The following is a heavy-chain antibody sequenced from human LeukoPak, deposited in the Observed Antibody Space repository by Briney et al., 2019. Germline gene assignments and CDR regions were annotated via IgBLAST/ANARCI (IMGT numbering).Heavy chain of an antibody. V-gene: IGHV1-18*01. J-gene: IGHJ4*02. Sequence: GAPVKVSCKASGYTFTSYGISWVRQAPGQGLEWMGWISAYNGNTNYAQKLQGRVTMTTDTSTSTAYMELRSLRSDDTAVYYCARMEGWFGEPYFDYWGQGTLVTVSS. CDR2: ISAYNGNT. CDR3: ARMEGWFGEPYFDY. CDR1: GYTFTSYG. D-gene: IGHD3-10*01.